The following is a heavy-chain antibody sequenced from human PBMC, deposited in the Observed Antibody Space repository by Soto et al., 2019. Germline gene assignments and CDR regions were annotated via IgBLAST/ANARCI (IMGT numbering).Heavy chain of an antibody. CDR3: ARGLIYDSSGYYFDY. CDR2: ISAYNGNT. CDR1: GYTFTSYG. V-gene: IGHV1-18*01. Sequence: DSVKGSCKASGYTFTSYGISWVRQAPGQGLEWMGWISAYNGNTNYAQKLQGRVTMTTDTSTSTAYMELRSLRSEDTAVYYCARGLIYDSSGYYFDYWGQGTLVTVSS. D-gene: IGHD3-22*01. J-gene: IGHJ4*02.